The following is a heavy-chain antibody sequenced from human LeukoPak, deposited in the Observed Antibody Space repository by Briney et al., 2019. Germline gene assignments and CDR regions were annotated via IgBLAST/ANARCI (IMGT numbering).Heavy chain of an antibody. Sequence: GRSLRLSCAASGFTFSSYDMHWVRQATGKGLEWVSAIGTAGDTYYPGSVKGRFTISRENAKNSLYLQMNSLRAGDAAVYYCARSKQYSSGWYDYWGQGTLVTVSS. D-gene: IGHD6-19*01. CDR2: IGTAGDT. CDR3: ARSKQYSSGWYDY. V-gene: IGHV3-13*01. CDR1: GFTFSSYD. J-gene: IGHJ4*02.